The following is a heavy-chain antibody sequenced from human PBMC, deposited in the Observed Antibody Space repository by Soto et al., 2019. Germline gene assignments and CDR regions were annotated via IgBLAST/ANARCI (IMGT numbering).Heavy chain of an antibody. CDR1: GYTFTSYG. Sequence: QVHLVQSGAEVKKPGASVKVSCKASGYTFTSYGITWVRQAPGQGLAWMGWISAHNGNTDYAQKLQGRVIVTRDTSTSTAYMELRSLISDDTAVYYCARGRYGEYWGQGALVTVSS. J-gene: IGHJ4*02. CDR3: ARGRYGEY. D-gene: IGHD3-10*01. V-gene: IGHV1-18*01. CDR2: ISAHNGNT.